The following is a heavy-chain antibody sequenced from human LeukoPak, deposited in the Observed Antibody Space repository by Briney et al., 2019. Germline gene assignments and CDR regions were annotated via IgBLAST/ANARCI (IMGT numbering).Heavy chain of an antibody. CDR1: GFTFSSYW. CDR2: IKQDGSEK. D-gene: IGHD4-11*01. CDR3: ARGLHSFDP. Sequence: GGSLRLSCAASGFTFSSYWMSWVRQAPGKGLEWVANIKQDGSEKYYVDSVKGRFTISRDNAENSLYLQMNTLRAEDTAVHYCARGLHSFDPWGQGTLVTVSS. J-gene: IGHJ5*02. V-gene: IGHV3-7*01.